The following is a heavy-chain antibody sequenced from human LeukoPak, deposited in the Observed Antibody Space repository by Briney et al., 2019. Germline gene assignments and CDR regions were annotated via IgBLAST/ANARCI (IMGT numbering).Heavy chain of an antibody. CDR2: TYYRSKWFN. CDR1: GDSVSRKSAA. CDR3: ARSLSIAAAGAIDY. Sequence: SQTLSLTCAISGDSVSRKSAAWNWIRQSPSRGLEWLGRTYYRSKWFNEYAVSVKSRITINPDTSKNQFSLQLSSVTPEDTAVYYCARSLSIAAAGAIDYWGQGTLVTVSS. D-gene: IGHD6-13*01. V-gene: IGHV6-1*01. J-gene: IGHJ4*02.